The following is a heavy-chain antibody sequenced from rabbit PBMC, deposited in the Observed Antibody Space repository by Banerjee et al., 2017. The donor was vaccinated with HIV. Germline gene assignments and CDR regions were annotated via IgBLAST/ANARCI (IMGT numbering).Heavy chain of an antibody. CDR2: IYVGKEIT. CDR3: ARDVSGSGYTQLDL. D-gene: IGHD1-1*01. J-gene: IGHJ3*01. Sequence: QLVESGGGLVQPGGSLKLSCKASGFDISSDYMTWVRQAPGKGLEWIGIIYVGKEITSYASWVNGRFTISSDNAQNTVDLQMNSLTAADTATYFCARDVSGSGYTQLDLWGPGTLVTVS. V-gene: IGHV1S7*01. CDR1: GFDISSDY.